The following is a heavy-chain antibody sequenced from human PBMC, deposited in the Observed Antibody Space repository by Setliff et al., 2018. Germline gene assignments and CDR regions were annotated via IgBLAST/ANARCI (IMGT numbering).Heavy chain of an antibody. D-gene: IGHD2-21*02. J-gene: IGHJ6*03. CDR1: GYSFTKYW. CDR3: ARRGWGSSSGDCYSPKGCYYYYMDV. CDR2: IDPADSDT. Sequence: PGESLKISCKAAGYSFTKYWIGWVRQMPGKGLEWMGIIDPADSDTTYSPSFQGQVTISADKSIGAAYLQCSSLKASDTAIYYCARRGWGSSSGDCYSPKGCYYYYMDVWGKGTTVTSP. V-gene: IGHV5-51*01.